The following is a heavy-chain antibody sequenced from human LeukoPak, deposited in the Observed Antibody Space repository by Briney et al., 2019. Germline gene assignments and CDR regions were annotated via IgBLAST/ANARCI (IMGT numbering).Heavy chain of an antibody. CDR2: IYYSGST. V-gene: IGHV4-31*03. D-gene: IGHD6-13*01. Sequence: SETLSLTCIVSGGSISSGGYYWRWIRQPPGKGLEWIGYIYYSGSTYYNPSLKSRVTISVDTSKNQFSLKLSSVTAADTAVYYCARKRAADDFDYWGQGTLVTVSS. CDR3: ARKRAADDFDY. J-gene: IGHJ4*02. CDR1: GGSISSGGYY.